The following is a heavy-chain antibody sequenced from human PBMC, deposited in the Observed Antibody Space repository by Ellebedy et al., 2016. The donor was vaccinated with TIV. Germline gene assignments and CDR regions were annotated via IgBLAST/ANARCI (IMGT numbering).Heavy chain of an antibody. CDR2: INSDVSSA. J-gene: IGHJ4*02. CDR1: GFTVNTYW. Sequence: GESLKISCAASGFTVNTYWMHWVRQAPGKGLVWVSSINSDVSSATYADSVKGRFTISRADAKNTLYLHMNSLRAEDTAVYYCARDSLDYDFWSGYYGFRDQGYFDYWGQGTLVTVSS. V-gene: IGHV3-74*01. D-gene: IGHD3-3*01. CDR3: ARDSLDYDFWSGYYGFRDQGYFDY.